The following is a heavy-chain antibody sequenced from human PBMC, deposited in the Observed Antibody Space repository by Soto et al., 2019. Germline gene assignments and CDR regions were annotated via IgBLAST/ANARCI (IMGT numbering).Heavy chain of an antibody. V-gene: IGHV4-4*02. CDR3: ASSHRPTLPYYFDY. J-gene: IGHJ4*02. Sequence: TETLSLTCAVSGGSISSSNWWSWVRQPPGKGLEWIGEIYHSGSTNYNPSLKSRVTISVDKSKNQFSLKLSSVTAADTAVYYCASSHRPTLPYYFDYWGQGTLVTVYS. CDR1: GGSISSSNW. CDR2: IYHSGST. D-gene: IGHD6-6*01.